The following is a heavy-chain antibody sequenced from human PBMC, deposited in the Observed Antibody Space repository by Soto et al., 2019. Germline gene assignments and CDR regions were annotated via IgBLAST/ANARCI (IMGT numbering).Heavy chain of an antibody. CDR3: ARDRGYCSGGSCYSGRYGMDV. V-gene: IGHV3-21*01. CDR2: ISSSSSYI. D-gene: IGHD2-15*01. CDR1: GFTFSSYS. J-gene: IGHJ6*02. Sequence: EVQLVESGGGLVKPGGSLRLSCAASGFTFSSYSMNWVRQAPGKGLEWVSSISSSSSYIYYADSVKGRFTISRDNAKNSLYLQMNSLRAEDTAVYFCARDRGYCSGGSCYSGRYGMDVWGQGTTVTGSS.